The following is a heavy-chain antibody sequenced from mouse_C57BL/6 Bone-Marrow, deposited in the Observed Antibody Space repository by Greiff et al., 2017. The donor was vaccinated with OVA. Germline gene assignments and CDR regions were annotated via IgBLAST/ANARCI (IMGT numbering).Heavy chain of an antibody. J-gene: IGHJ3*01. CDR1: GYTFTSYW. CDR3: ARSGHYAWFAY. D-gene: IGHD1-2*01. Sequence: VQLQQPGAELVMPGASVKLSCKASGYTFTSYWMHWVKQRPGQGLEWIGEIDPSDSYTNYNQKFKGKSTLTVDKSSSTAYMQLSSLTSEDSAVYYCARSGHYAWFAYWGQGTLVTVSA. CDR2: IDPSDSYT. V-gene: IGHV1-69*01.